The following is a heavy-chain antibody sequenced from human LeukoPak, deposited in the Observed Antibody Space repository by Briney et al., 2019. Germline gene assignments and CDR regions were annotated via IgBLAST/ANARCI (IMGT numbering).Heavy chain of an antibody. D-gene: IGHD3-3*01. CDR2: IRYDGSNK. J-gene: IGHJ6*03. CDR3: AREYDFWSGYYPRRMDV. CDR1: GFTFSSYG. Sequence: PGGSLRLSCAASGFTFSSYGMHWVRRAPGKGLEWVAFIRYDGSNKYYADSVKGRFTISRDNSKNTLYLQMNSLRAEDTAVYYCAREYDFWSGYYPRRMDVWGKGTTVTVSS. V-gene: IGHV3-30*02.